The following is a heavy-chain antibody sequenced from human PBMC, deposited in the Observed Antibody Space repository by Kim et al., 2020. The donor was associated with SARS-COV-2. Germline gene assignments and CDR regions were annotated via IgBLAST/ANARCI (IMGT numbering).Heavy chain of an antibody. CDR3: ARGGGGKSYWYFDL. D-gene: IGHD2-15*01. J-gene: IGHJ2*01. Sequence: TPSRKSQVTISVATSKNQFSLKLSSVTAADTAVYYCARGGGGKSYWYFDLWGRGTLVTVSS. V-gene: IGHV4-34*01.